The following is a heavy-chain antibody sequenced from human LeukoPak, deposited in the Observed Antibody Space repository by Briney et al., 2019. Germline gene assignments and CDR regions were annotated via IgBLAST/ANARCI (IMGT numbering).Heavy chain of an antibody. Sequence: SETLSLTCTVSGGSISSYYWSWIRQPPGKGPEWIGYIYYSGSTNYNPSLKSRVTISVDTSKNQFSLKLSSVTAADTAVYYCARRYYNWFDPWGQGTLVTVSS. J-gene: IGHJ5*02. CDR3: ARRYYNWFDP. V-gene: IGHV4-59*08. CDR1: GGSISSYY. D-gene: IGHD3-10*01. CDR2: IYYSGST.